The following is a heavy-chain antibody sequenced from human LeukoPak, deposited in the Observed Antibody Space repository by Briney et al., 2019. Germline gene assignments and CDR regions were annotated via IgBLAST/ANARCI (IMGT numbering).Heavy chain of an antibody. V-gene: IGHV1-58*02. J-gene: IGHJ6*02. CDR1: GFTFTISA. D-gene: IGHD3-10*01. CDR3: AATPMVRGVIIYYYYYGMDV. Sequence: SVKVSCKASGFTFTISAMQWVRQARGQRLEWIGWIVVGSGNTNYAQKFQERVTITRDMSTSTAYMELSSLRSEDTAVYYCAATPMVRGVIIYYYYYGMDVWGQGTTVTVSS. CDR2: IVVGSGNT.